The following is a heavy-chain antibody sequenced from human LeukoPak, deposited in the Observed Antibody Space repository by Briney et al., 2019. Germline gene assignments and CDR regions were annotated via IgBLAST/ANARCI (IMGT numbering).Heavy chain of an antibody. Sequence: GRSLRLSCAASGFTFSSYAMHWVRQAPGKGLEWVAVISYDGSNKYYAESVKGRFTISRDNAKNSMSLQMTSLRDEDTAVYYCARERQYCSDGTCYENYSYYYGMDVWGQGTTVTVSS. V-gene: IGHV3-30-3*01. CDR2: ISYDGSNK. CDR1: GFTFSSYA. CDR3: ARERQYCSDGTCYENYSYYYGMDV. J-gene: IGHJ6*02. D-gene: IGHD2-15*01.